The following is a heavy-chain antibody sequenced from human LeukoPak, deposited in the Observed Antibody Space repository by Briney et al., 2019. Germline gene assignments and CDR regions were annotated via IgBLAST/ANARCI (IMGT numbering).Heavy chain of an antibody. Sequence: PSETLSLTCTASGGSISSSSYYWGWIRQPPGKGLEWIESIYYSGSTYYNPSLKSRVTISIDTSKNQFSLKLSSVTAADTAVYYCATSRSYPPHYYYYYYMDVWGKGTTVTVSS. CDR1: GGSISSSSYY. CDR3: ATSRSYPPHYYYYYYMDV. CDR2: IYYSGST. J-gene: IGHJ6*03. V-gene: IGHV4-39*07. D-gene: IGHD1-26*01.